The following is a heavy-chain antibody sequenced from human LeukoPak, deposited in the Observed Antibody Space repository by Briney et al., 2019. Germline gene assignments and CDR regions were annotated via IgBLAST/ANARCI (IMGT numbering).Heavy chain of an antibody. CDR1: GGSISSSIYY. CDR2: IYHSGST. Sequence: SETLSLTCTVSGGSISSSIYYWGWIRQPPGKGLEWIGNIYHSGSTKYNPSLKGRVTISVDTSRNHFSLQLTSVTAEDTAVYYCASRKSTMPEYYFDYWGQGTLVTVSS. J-gene: IGHJ4*02. CDR3: ASRKSTMPEYYFDY. D-gene: IGHD2-2*01. V-gene: IGHV4-39*02.